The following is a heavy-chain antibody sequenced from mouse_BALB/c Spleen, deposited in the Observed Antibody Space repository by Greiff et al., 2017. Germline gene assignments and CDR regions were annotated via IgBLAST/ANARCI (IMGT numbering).Heavy chain of an antibody. CDR2: IRNKANGYTT. Sequence: EVKLQESGGGLVQPGGSLRLSCATSGFTFTDYYMSWVRQPPGKALEWLGCIRNKANGYTTEYSASVKGRFTISRDNSQSILYLQMNTLRAEDSATYYCARASTMITTGFAYWGQGTLVTVSA. V-gene: IGHV7-3*02. D-gene: IGHD2-4*01. CDR3: ARASTMITTGFAY. CDR1: GFTFTDYY. J-gene: IGHJ3*01.